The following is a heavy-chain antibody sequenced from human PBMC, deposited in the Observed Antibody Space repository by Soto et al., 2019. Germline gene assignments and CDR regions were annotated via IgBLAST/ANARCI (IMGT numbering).Heavy chain of an antibody. CDR2: ISAYNGNT. J-gene: IGHJ4*02. V-gene: IGHV1-18*04. Sequence: GASVKVSCKASGYTFTSYGISRVRQAPGQGLEWMGWISAYNGNTNYAQKLQGRVTMTTDTSTSTAYMELRSLRSDDTAVYYCARNPQYYDSSGYPLHYWGQGTLVTVSS. CDR3: ARNPQYYDSSGYPLHY. CDR1: GYTFTSYG. D-gene: IGHD3-22*01.